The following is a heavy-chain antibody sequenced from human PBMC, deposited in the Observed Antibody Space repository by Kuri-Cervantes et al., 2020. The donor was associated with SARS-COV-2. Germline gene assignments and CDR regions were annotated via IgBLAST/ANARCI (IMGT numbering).Heavy chain of an antibody. D-gene: IGHD3-16*01. J-gene: IGHJ5*02. CDR1: GFAFSSHA. V-gene: IGHV3-23*01. CDR3: ARDGGAFGGWFDH. CDR2: IRSGGAST. Sequence: GESLKISCAASGFAFSSHAMSWVRQTPEKGLEWVSAIRSGGASTSYADSVMGRFSISRDDSKNTLYLQMNGLRVEDTAVYFCARDGGAFGGWFDHWGQGTLVTVSS.